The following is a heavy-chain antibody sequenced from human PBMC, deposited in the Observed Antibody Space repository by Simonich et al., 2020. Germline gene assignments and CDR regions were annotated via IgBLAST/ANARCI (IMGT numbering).Heavy chain of an antibody. J-gene: IGHJ3*02. D-gene: IGHD2-2*01. Sequence: QVQLVQSGAEVKKPGASVKVSCKASGYTFTGYYMHWVRQAPGQGLEWMGWINPNSGGTNDAQKFQGRVTMTRDTSISTACMERSRLGSDDTAVYYCARDPVVPAAIRNAFDIWGQGTMVTVSS. CDR3: ARDPVVPAAIRNAFDI. CDR1: GYTFTGYY. CDR2: INPNSGGT. V-gene: IGHV1-2*02.